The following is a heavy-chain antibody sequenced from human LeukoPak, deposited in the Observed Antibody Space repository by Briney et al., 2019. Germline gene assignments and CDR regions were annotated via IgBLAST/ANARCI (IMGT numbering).Heavy chain of an antibody. J-gene: IGHJ4*02. D-gene: IGHD1-26*01. Sequence: ESLKISCKGSGYSFTSYWIAWVRQMPGKGLEWMGIIYPGDSDTRYSPSFQGQVTISADKSISTAYLQWSSLKASDTAMYYCARHQIVGATRSPFDYWGQGTVVSVSS. CDR1: GYSFTSYW. CDR2: IYPGDSDT. V-gene: IGHV5-51*01. CDR3: ARHQIVGATRSPFDY.